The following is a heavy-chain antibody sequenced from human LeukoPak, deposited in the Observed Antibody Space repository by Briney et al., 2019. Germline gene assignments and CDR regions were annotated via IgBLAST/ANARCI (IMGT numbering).Heavy chain of an antibody. Sequence: SETLSLTCTVSGYSISSGYYWGWIRQPPGKGLEWIGSLYHSGSTYYNPSLKSRVTISVDTSKNQFSLKLSSVTAADTAVYYCAREYCSSTSCYYYYYYYMDVWGKGTTVTVSS. J-gene: IGHJ6*03. CDR1: GYSISSGYY. CDR2: LYHSGST. D-gene: IGHD2-2*01. V-gene: IGHV4-38-2*02. CDR3: AREYCSSTSCYYYYYYYMDV.